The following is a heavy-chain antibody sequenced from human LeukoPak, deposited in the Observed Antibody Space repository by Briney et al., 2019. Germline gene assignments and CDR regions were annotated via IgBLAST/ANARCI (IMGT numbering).Heavy chain of an antibody. CDR3: ARDTYYYGSGKAYYGMDV. CDR2: IYYSGST. D-gene: IGHD3-10*01. CDR1: GGSISSGDYY. V-gene: IGHV4-30-4*01. J-gene: IGHJ6*02. Sequence: PSETLSLTCTVSGGSISSGDYYWSWIRQPPGKGLEWIGYIYYSGSTHYNPSLKSRVTISVDTSKNQFSLKLSSVTAADTAVYYCARDTYYYGSGKAYYGMDVWGQGTTVTVSS.